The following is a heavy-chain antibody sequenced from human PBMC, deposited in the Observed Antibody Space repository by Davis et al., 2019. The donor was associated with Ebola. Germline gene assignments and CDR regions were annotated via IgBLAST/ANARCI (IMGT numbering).Heavy chain of an antibody. J-gene: IGHJ4*02. Sequence: AASVKVSCKASGYTFTSYAMHWVRQAPGQRLEWMGWINAGNGNTKYSQKFQGRVTITRDTSASTAYMELRSLRSDDTAVYYCARDITMVQGPSLFDYWGQGTLVTVSS. CDR3: ARDITMVQGPSLFDY. V-gene: IGHV1-3*01. CDR1: GYTFTSYA. CDR2: INAGNGNT. D-gene: IGHD3-10*01.